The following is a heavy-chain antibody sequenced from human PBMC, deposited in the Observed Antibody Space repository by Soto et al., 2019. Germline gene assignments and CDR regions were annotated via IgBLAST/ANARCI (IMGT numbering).Heavy chain of an antibody. CDR1: GFTFSGSW. CDR3: ARGIFGSGTANDY. D-gene: IGHD3-10*01. CDR2: INGDGSGT. J-gene: IGHJ4*02. Sequence: EVQLVESGGGLVQPGGSLRLSCAASGFTFSGSWMHWVRQAPGKGLIWVSRINGDGSGTSYADFVKGRFTISRDNAKNTLFLQKYGLRAEDTAVYYCARGIFGSGTANDYWGQGTLVTVSS. V-gene: IGHV3-74*01.